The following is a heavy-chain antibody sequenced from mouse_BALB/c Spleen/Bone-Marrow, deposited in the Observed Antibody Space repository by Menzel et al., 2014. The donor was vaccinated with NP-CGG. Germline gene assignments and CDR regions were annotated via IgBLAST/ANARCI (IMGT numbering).Heavy chain of an antibody. CDR1: GFTFNTNA. V-gene: IGHV10S3*01. CDR3: VRGGLTFDY. Sequence: EVKLVESGGGLVQPKGSLKLSCAASGFTFNTNAMNWVRQAPGKGLEWVARIRSKSNNYATYYADSVKDRSTISRDDSQSMLYLQMNNLKTEDTAIYYCVRGGLTFDYWGQGTTLTVSS. CDR2: IRSKSNNYAT. D-gene: IGHD4-1*01. J-gene: IGHJ2*01.